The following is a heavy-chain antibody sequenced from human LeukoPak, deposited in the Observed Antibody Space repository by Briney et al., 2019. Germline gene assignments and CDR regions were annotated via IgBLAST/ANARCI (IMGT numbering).Heavy chain of an antibody. J-gene: IGHJ4*02. CDR2: ISSSSSYI. CDR3: ARASGWEAFDY. V-gene: IGHV3-21*01. D-gene: IGHD3-22*01. Sequence: GGSLRLSCEASGITFSSYSMNWLRQAPGKGLEWVSSISSSSSYIYYADSVKGRFTISRDNAKNSLYLQMNNLRAEDTAVYYCARASGWEAFDYWGQGALVTVSS. CDR1: GITFSSYS.